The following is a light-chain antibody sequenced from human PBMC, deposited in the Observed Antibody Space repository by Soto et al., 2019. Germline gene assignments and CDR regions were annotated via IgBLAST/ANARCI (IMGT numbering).Light chain of an antibody. CDR3: SAYAGSSVL. CDR2: EVS. V-gene: IGLV2-14*01. Sequence: QSALTQPASVSGSPGQSITISCTGTSSDVGGYDYVSWYQQYPDKAPKLMIFEVSNRPSGVSNRFSGSKSGNMASLTISGLQTEDEADYYCSAYAGSSVLFGGGTKLTVL. CDR1: SSDVGGYDY. J-gene: IGLJ2*01.